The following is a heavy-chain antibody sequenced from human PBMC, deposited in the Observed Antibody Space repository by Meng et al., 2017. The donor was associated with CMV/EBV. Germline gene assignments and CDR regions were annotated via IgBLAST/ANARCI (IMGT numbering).Heavy chain of an antibody. J-gene: IGHJ6*02. CDR1: GGSISSYY. CDR3: ARGDCSGGRSYWAYYYGMDV. V-gene: IGHV4-59*01. D-gene: IGHD2-15*01. CDR2: IYYSGST. Sequence: SETLSLTCTVSGGSISSYYWSWIRQPPGKGLEWIGYIYYSGSTNYNPSLKSRVTISVDTSKNHFSLKLSPVTAADTAVYYYARGDCSGGRSYWAYYYGMDVWGQGTTVTVSS.